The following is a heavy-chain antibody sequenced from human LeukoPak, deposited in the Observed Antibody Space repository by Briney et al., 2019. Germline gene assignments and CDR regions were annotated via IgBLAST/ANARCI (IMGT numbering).Heavy chain of an antibody. CDR1: GFTLRTYA. CDR3: VRDAGGY. Sequence: GRSLRLSCVASGFTLRTYAMHWVRQAPGKGLECVAVISSDGSKKFYSDSVKGQFTISRDNSKNTLYLQMNSLRTEDTGVYFCVRDAGGYWGQGTLVTVSS. V-gene: IGHV3-30-3*01. CDR2: ISSDGSKK. J-gene: IGHJ4*02. D-gene: IGHD1-14*01.